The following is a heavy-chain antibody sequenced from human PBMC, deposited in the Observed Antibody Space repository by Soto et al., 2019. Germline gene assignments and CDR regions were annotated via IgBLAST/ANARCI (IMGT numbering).Heavy chain of an antibody. J-gene: IGHJ4*02. CDR2: IYYSGST. CDR3: ARSRTAASWVNY. D-gene: IGHD6-13*01. V-gene: IGHV4-59*01. CDR1: SGSISSYY. Sequence: QVQLQESGPGLVKPSETLSLTCTVSSGSISSYYWSWIRQPPGKGLEWIGYIYYSGSTNYNPSLKSRVTISVDTSKNQFSLKLSSVTAADTAVYYCARSRTAASWVNYWGQGTLVTVSS.